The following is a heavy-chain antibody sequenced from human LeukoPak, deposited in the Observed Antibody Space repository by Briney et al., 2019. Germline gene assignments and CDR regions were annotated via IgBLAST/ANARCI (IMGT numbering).Heavy chain of an antibody. D-gene: IGHD4-17*01. CDR3: AREATV. V-gene: IGHV4-61*09. J-gene: IGHJ4*02. CDR2: IYTSGFT. CDR1: GGSISSGSYY. Sequence: SETLSLTCTVSGGSISSGSYYWSWIRQPAGKGLEWIGHIYTSGFTSYNPSLKSRVTISVDTFKSQFSLKLTSVTAADTAVYYCAREATVWGQGTLVTVSS.